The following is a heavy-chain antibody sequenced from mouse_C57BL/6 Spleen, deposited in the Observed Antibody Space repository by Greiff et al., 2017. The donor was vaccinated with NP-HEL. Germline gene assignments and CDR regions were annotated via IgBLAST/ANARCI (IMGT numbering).Heavy chain of an antibody. CDR2: IYPRSGNT. D-gene: IGHD1-1*01. V-gene: IGHV1-81*01. J-gene: IGHJ4*01. CDR1: GYTFTSYG. Sequence: QVQLQQSGAELVRPGASVKLSCKASGYTFTSYGISWVKQRTGQGLEWIGEIYPRSGNTYYNEKFKGKATLTADKSSSTAYMELRSLTSEDSAVYFCARWYYDSSNGAMDYWGQGTSVTVSS. CDR3: ARWYYDSSNGAMDY.